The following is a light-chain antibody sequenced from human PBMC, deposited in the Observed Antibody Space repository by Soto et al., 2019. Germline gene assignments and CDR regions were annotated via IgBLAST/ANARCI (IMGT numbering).Light chain of an antibody. CDR3: QSYDSSLSGWV. Sequence: QSVLTQPPSVSGAAGQRVTISCTGSSSNIGAGYDVQWYQQLPGTAPKLIIYGNSSRPSGVPDRFSGSKSGTSASLAITGLQAEDEAHYYCQSYDSSLSGWVFGGGTKLTV. CDR1: SSNIGAGYD. CDR2: GNS. V-gene: IGLV1-40*01. J-gene: IGLJ3*02.